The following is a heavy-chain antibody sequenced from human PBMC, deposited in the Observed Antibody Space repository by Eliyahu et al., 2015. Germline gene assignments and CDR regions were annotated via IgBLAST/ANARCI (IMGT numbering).Heavy chain of an antibody. CDR2: ISNDGSNK. V-gene: IGHV3-30*18. Sequence: QVQLVESGGGVVQPGRSLRLSCAASGFTFSSHGMHWVRQAPGKGVEWVAVISNDGSNKYYANSAKGRFTISRDNSKNTLYLQMNSLRPGDTAMYHCAKDHDAYGDYWGDWGQGTLVTVSS. J-gene: IGHJ4*02. CDR3: AKDHDAYGDYWGD. D-gene: IGHD4-17*01. CDR1: GFTFSSHG.